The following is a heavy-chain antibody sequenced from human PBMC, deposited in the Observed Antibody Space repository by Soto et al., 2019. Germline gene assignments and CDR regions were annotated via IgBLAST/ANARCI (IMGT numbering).Heavy chain of an antibody. J-gene: IGHJ4*01. D-gene: IGHD6-13*01. CDR2: IHYSGTT. CDR1: GDSINISY. CDR3: AKLRRSETAGCTLDY. Sequence: PSETLSLTCAVSGDSINISYRSWIRQPPAGRLEWIGNIHYSGTTTYAHSLESRVTMSVDTSKSQVYLELSSVGAADTAVYYCAKLRRSETAGCTLDYWGRGTLVTVSS. V-gene: IGHV4-59*01.